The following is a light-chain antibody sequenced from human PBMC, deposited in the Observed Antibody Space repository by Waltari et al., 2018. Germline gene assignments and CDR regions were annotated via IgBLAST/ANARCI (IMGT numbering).Light chain of an antibody. CDR2: EGN. Sequence: QSALTQPASVSGSPGQSITISCTGFNSNVGSYNLVSWYQKHPGKAPKLLIYEGNRRPSGVSNRFSGSKSDNTASLTISGLQTDDEATYYCCSYAGAYTFVFGGGTKLTVL. J-gene: IGLJ3*02. CDR3: CSYAGAYTFV. V-gene: IGLV2-23*03. CDR1: NSNVGSYNL.